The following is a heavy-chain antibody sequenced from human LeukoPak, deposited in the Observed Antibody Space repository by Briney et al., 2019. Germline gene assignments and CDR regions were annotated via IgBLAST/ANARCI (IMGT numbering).Heavy chain of an antibody. CDR2: VYYTGST. J-gene: IGHJ4*02. CDR3: ASVKLSSGYHWPFDY. CDR1: GGSISSNSYY. D-gene: IGHD5-12*01. Sequence: PSETLSLTCTVSGGSISSNSYYWGWIRQPPGKGQEWVGTVYYTGSTYYNPSLKSRVTISVDTSKKQFSMKLSSVTAADTAVYYCASVKLSSGYHWPFDYWGQGTLVTVSS. V-gene: IGHV4-39*07.